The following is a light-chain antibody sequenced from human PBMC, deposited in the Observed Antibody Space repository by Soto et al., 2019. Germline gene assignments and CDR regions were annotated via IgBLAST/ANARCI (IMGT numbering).Light chain of an antibody. J-gene: IGKJ1*01. V-gene: IGKV1-5*01. CDR1: QTIGRW. CDR3: QEYNNYWT. CDR2: TAS. Sequence: DIKMNHSPSTLSASVGDTVTITCRASQTIGRWLAWYQQKPGRAPRLSIYTASTLESGVPSRFSASGSGTEFTLTISSLHPDDFATYYCQEYNNYWTFGQGAKADI.